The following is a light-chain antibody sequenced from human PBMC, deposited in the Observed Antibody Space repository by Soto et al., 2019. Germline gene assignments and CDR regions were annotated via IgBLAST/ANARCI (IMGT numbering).Light chain of an antibody. J-gene: IGLJ1*01. V-gene: IGLV2-14*01. Sequence: QSALAQPASVSGSPGQSITISCTGTSSDIGAYNYVSWYQQHPGKAPKLMIYEVSNRPSGVSNRFSGSKSGNTASLTISGLQPKDEADYYCSSYTSSSTFVFGTGTKVTVL. CDR3: SSYTSSSTFV. CDR1: SSDIGAYNY. CDR2: EVS.